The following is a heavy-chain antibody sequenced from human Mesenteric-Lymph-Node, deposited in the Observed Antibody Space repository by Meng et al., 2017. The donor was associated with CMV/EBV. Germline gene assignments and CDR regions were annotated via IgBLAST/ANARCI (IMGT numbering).Heavy chain of an antibody. CDR3: ARGPLDCTNGVCLKQGLYFDY. CDR1: GGTFSSYA. J-gene: IGHJ4*02. Sequence: SVNSCKASGGTFSSYAISWVRQAPGQGLEWMGGIIPILGIANYAQKFQGRVTITADKSTSTAYMELSSLRSEDTAVYYCARGPLDCTNGVCLKQGLYFDYWGQGTLVTVSS. CDR2: IIPILGIA. D-gene: IGHD2-8*01. V-gene: IGHV1-69*10.